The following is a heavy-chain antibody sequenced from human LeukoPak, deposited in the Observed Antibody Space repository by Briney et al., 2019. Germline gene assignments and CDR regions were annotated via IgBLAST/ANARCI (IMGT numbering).Heavy chain of an antibody. Sequence: GGSLRLSCAASGFSFSSFPMSWVRQAPGKGLEWVSSISDSGGSTYYADSVKGRFTISRDNSKNTLYLQMDSLRAEDTAVYYCAKVRGGSSGDGAFDIWGQGTMVTVSS. CDR1: GFSFSSFP. CDR3: AKVRGGSSGDGAFDI. J-gene: IGHJ3*02. CDR2: ISDSGGST. V-gene: IGHV3-23*01. D-gene: IGHD6-19*01.